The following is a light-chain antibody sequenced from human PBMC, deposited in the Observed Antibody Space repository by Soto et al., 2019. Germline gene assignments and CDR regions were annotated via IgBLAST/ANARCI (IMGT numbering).Light chain of an antibody. Sequence: EIVLTQSPGTLSLSPGERATLSCRASQSVSSSYLAWYQQKPGQAPRLLIYGASSRATGIPDRFSGSGSGTDFTLTISRLEPEDFVVYYCQQYASSPEWTFGQGTKVEIK. CDR2: GAS. CDR1: QSVSSSY. V-gene: IGKV3-20*01. J-gene: IGKJ1*01. CDR3: QQYASSPEWT.